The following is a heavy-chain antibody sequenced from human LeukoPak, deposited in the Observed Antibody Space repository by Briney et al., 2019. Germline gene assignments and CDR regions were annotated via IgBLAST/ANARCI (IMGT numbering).Heavy chain of an antibody. CDR3: ARAQITTSGSNWFDP. CDR2: IYYSGST. D-gene: IGHD4-11*01. Sequence: SETLSLTCTVSGGSIGSYYWSWIRQPPGKGLEWIGYIYYSGSTNYNPSLKSRVTISVDTSKNQFSLKLSSVTAADTAVYYCARAQITTSGSNWFDPWGQGTLVTVSS. J-gene: IGHJ5*02. V-gene: IGHV4-59*01. CDR1: GGSIGSYY.